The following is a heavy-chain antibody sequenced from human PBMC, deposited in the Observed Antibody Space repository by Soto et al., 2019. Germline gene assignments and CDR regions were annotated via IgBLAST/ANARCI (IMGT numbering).Heavy chain of an antibody. CDR2: INPGGVST. CDR1: GYTFTTYY. J-gene: IGHJ2*01. Sequence: QVQLVQSGAEVKKPGASVEVSCKASGYTFTTYYIHWVRHAPGQGLEWMGVINPGGVSTKYAQKFQDRVSMTSDTSTGTVYMDLSSLRSEDTAVYFCARGGNGDNVGYWYFDLWGRGTQVTVSP. CDR3: ARGGNGDNVGYWYFDL. D-gene: IGHD4-17*01. V-gene: IGHV1-46*01.